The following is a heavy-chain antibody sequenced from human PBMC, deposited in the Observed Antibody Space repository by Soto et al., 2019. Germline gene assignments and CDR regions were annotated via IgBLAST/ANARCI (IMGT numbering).Heavy chain of an antibody. V-gene: IGHV1-18*01. Sequence: ASVKVSCKASGYTFTSYGISWVRQAPGQGLEWMGWISAYNGNTNYAQKLQGRVTMTTDTSTSTAYMELRSLRSDDTAVYYCARVSRGYCSSTSCYEKAYYYYYYMDVWGKGTTVTVSS. D-gene: IGHD2-2*01. CDR2: ISAYNGNT. J-gene: IGHJ6*03. CDR3: ARVSRGYCSSTSCYEKAYYYYYYMDV. CDR1: GYTFTSYG.